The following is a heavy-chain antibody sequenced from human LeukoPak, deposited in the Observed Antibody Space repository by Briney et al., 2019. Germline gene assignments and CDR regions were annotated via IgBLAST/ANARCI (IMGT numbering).Heavy chain of an antibody. D-gene: IGHD3-9*01. Sequence: GGSLRLSCAASGFTFSSYGMHWVRQAPGKGLEWVAVIWYDGSNKYYADSVKGRFTISRDNSKNTLYLQMNSLRAEDTAVYYCARVSTPRGPLRYFDWLPNYWGQGALVTVSS. CDR2: IWYDGSNK. CDR3: ARVSTPRGPLRYFDWLPNY. CDR1: GFTFSSYG. V-gene: IGHV3-33*01. J-gene: IGHJ4*02.